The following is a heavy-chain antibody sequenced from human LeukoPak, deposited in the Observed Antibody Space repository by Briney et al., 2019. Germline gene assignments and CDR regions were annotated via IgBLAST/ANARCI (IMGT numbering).Heavy chain of an antibody. CDR1: GFIFSIYA. CDR2: ISGSGNSP. J-gene: IGHJ4*02. CDR3: AKDQRAVAGTCFDN. V-gene: IGHV3-23*01. D-gene: IGHD6-19*01. Sequence: GGSLTLFCAASGFIFSIYAMMGVRQAPGKGLEWVADISGSGNSPNYADSVKGRFTISRDNSNNTLYLQMKTLSAEDTAVYYCAKDQRAVAGTCFDNWGQGTLVTVSS.